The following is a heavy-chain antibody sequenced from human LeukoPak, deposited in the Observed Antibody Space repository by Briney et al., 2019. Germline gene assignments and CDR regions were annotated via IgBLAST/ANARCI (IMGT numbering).Heavy chain of an antibody. CDR3: GRPRRTGGPYAAFDI. Sequence: PSETLSLTCTVSGGSISSYYWSWIRQPAGKGLEWIGRIYTSGSTNYNPSLKSRVTMSVDTSKNQFSLKLSSVTAADTAVYYCGRPRRTGGPYAAFDIWGQGTMVTVSS. V-gene: IGHV4-4*07. J-gene: IGHJ3*02. D-gene: IGHD2-2*01. CDR1: GGSISSYY. CDR2: IYTSGST.